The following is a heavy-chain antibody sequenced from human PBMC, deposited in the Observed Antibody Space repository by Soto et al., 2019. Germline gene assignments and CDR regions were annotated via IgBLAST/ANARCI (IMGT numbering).Heavy chain of an antibody. J-gene: IGHJ6*02. CDR2: VNNDGTDT. D-gene: IGHD6-13*01. Sequence: QPGGSLRLSCAASGFTFSNYWTYWVRQAPGKGLVWVSRVNNDGTDTTHADSVKGRFTISRDNAENTLYLQMNSLRAEDTAVYYCARGGLQHALDVWGQGSTVTVSS. V-gene: IGHV3-74*03. CDR3: ARGGLQHALDV. CDR1: GFTFSNYW.